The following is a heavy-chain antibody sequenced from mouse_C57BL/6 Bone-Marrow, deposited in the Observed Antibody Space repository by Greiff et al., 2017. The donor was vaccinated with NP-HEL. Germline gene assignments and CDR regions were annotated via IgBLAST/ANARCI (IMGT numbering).Heavy chain of an antibody. V-gene: IGHV1-5*01. CDR2: IYPGNSDT. J-gene: IGHJ3*01. CDR3: TRWCAAQARVFAY. D-gene: IGHD3-2*02. Sequence: VQLQQSGTVLARPGASVKMSCKTSGYTFTSYWMHWVKQRPGQGLEWIGAIYPGNSDTSYNQKFKGKAKLTAVTSASTAYMELSSLTNEDSAVYYCTRWCAAQARVFAYWGQGTLVTVSA. CDR1: GYTFTSYW.